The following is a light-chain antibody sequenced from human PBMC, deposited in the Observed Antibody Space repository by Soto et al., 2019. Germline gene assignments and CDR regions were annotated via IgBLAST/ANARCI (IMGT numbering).Light chain of an antibody. Sequence: IVLTQSPATLSVSPGERGTLSCRASENVGTNLAWYQQRPGQPPRLLIYGSSTRATGISATFSGSGSRTEFTLNISSLQSEDSAVYYCQQYNNWGLSFGGGTRVEIK. V-gene: IGKV3D-15*01. J-gene: IGKJ4*01. CDR3: QQYNNWGLS. CDR2: GSS. CDR1: ENVGTN.